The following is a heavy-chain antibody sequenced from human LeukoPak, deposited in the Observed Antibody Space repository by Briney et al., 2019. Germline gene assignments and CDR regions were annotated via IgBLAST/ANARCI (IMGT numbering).Heavy chain of an antibody. Sequence: PSETLSLTXTVSGGSISSSSYYWGWIRQPPGKGLKWIGSIYYSGSTYYNPSLKSRVTISVDTSKNQFSLKLSSVTAADTAVYYCARHGGYYDSSGYPYWGQGTLVTVSS. CDR2: IYYSGST. CDR1: GGSISSSSYY. V-gene: IGHV4-39*01. CDR3: ARHGGYYDSSGYPY. J-gene: IGHJ4*02. D-gene: IGHD3-22*01.